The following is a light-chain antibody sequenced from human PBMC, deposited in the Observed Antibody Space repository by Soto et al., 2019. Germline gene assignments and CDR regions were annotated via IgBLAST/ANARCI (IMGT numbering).Light chain of an antibody. CDR3: CSYAGSAGVV. J-gene: IGLJ2*01. Sequence: QSALTQPASVSGSPGQSITISCTGTSSDVGSYNLVSWYQQHPGKAPKLMIYEGSKRPSGVSNRFSGSKSGNTASLTISGLQAEDEADYYFCSYAGSAGVVFGGGTKLTVL. CDR1: SSDVGSYNL. V-gene: IGLV2-23*01. CDR2: EGS.